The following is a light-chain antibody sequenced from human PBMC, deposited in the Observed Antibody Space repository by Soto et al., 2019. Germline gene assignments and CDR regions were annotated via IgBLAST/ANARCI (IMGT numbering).Light chain of an antibody. Sequence: DIQMTQSPSSLSASIGDRVTITCRASQSISTYLNWYQQKLGEAPKLLIYAASSLQSGVPLRFNGSGSGTDFTLTISSLQPEDSAAYYCHQTYNTLYTFGQGTKVEIK. J-gene: IGKJ2*01. V-gene: IGKV1-39*01. CDR3: HQTYNTLYT. CDR2: AAS. CDR1: QSISTY.